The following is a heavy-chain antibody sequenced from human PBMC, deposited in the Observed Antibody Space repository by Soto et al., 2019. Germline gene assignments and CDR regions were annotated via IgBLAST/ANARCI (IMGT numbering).Heavy chain of an antibody. CDR1: GGSFSGYY. D-gene: IGHD3-3*01. J-gene: IGHJ5*02. CDR3: ARGLPLRFRVSLNWFDP. Sequence: QVQLQQWGAGLLKPSETLSLTCAVYGGSFSGYYWSWIRQPPGKGLEWSGEINHSGSTNYTPSLRSRVTISVDTSKNQFSLKLSSGTAAETGVYYCARGLPLRFRVSLNWFDPWGQGTLVTVSS. V-gene: IGHV4-34*01. CDR2: INHSGST.